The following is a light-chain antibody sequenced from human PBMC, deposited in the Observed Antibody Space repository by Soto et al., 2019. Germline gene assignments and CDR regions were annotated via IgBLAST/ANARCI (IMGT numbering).Light chain of an antibody. V-gene: IGKV3-15*01. CDR3: QHYNVWPWT. CDR1: QSIISD. J-gene: IGKJ1*01. Sequence: EIVMTQSPATLSVSPGERATLSCRASQSIISDLSWYHHIPCHAPRLLIYGASSRATGFAARFSGSGSGKEFTLTISSLQSEDFAVYCCQHYNVWPWTFGQGTKVDNK. CDR2: GAS.